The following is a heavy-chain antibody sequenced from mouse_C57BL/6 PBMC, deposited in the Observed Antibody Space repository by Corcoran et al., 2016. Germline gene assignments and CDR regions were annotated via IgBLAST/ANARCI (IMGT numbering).Heavy chain of an antibody. D-gene: IGHD4-1*01. Sequence: QVQLQQSGAELARPGASVKLSCKASGYTFTSYGISWVKQRTGQGLEWIGEIYPRSGNTYYNEKFKDKATLTADKSSSTAYMELRSLTSEDSAVYFCARRELGEWYFDVWGTGTTVTVSS. CDR3: ARRELGEWYFDV. J-gene: IGHJ1*03. CDR2: IYPRSGNT. CDR1: GYTFTSYG. V-gene: IGHV1-81*01.